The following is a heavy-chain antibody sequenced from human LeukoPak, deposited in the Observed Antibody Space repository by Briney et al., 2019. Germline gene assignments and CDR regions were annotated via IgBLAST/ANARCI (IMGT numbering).Heavy chain of an antibody. CDR2: IIPIFGTA. D-gene: IGHD5-18*01. J-gene: IGHJ5*02. CDR1: GGTFSSYA. V-gene: IGHV1-69*13. Sequence: SVKVSCKASGGTFSSYAISWVRQAPGQGLEWMGGIIPIFGTANYAQKFQGRVTITADESTSTAYMELSGLRSEDTAVYYCARARSYGYSDWFDPWGQGTLVTVSS. CDR3: ARARSYGYSDWFDP.